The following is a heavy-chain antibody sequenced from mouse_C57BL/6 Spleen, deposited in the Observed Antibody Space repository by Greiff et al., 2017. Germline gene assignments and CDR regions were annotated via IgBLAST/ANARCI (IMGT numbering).Heavy chain of an antibody. D-gene: IGHD2-3*01. CDR3: ARSKDYDGYYEDYFDY. CDR1: GYTFTSYW. CDR2: IYPSDSET. Sequence: QVQLQQPGAELVRPGSSVKLSCKASGYTFTSYWMDWVKQRPGQGLEWIGNIYPSDSETHYNQKFKGKATLTVAKSSSTAYMQLSSLTSEDSAVYYCARSKDYDGYYEDYFDYWGQGTTLTVSS. J-gene: IGHJ2*01. V-gene: IGHV1-61*01.